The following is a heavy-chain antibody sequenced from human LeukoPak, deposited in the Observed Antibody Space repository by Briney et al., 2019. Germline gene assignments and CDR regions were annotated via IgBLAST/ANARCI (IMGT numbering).Heavy chain of an antibody. CDR2: INPNSGGT. CDR3: AREGRCSGGSCYDTNWFDP. J-gene: IGHJ5*02. D-gene: IGHD2-15*01. Sequence: ASVKVSCKASGYTFTGYYMHWVRQAPGQGLEWMGWINPNSGGTNYAQKFQGRVTMTRDTSISTAYMELSRLRSDDTAVYYCAREGRCSGGSCYDTNWFDPWGQGTLVTVSS. V-gene: IGHV1-2*02. CDR1: GYTFTGYY.